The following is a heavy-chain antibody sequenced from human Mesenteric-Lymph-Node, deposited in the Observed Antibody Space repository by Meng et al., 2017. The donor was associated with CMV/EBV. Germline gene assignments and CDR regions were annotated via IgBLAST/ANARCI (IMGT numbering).Heavy chain of an antibody. J-gene: IGHJ4*02. CDR3: ARDVWEDQLLPFDY. V-gene: IGHV3-9*01. D-gene: IGHD2-2*01. CDR1: GFTFSSYA. CDR2: ISWNSGSI. Sequence: GGSLRLSCAASGFTFSSYAMSWVRQAPGKGLEWVSGISWNSGSIGYADSVKGRFTISRDNAKNSLYLQMNSLRAEDTAVYYCARDVWEDQLLPFDYWGQGTMVTVSS.